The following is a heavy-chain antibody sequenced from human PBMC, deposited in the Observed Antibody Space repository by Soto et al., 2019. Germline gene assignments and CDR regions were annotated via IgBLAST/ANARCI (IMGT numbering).Heavy chain of an antibody. D-gene: IGHD6-25*01. CDR3: AGPDQEALNGYHYYYYGMDV. J-gene: IGHJ6*02. V-gene: IGHV5-51*01. CDR1: GYRFARNW. Sequence: PGESLKISCQVSGYRFARNWIAWVRQVPGKGLEWMGIIYPGDSVIHYSPAFQGQVIISADRSNSTAYLQWSSLKASDTAMYYCAGPDQEALNGYHYYYYGMDVWGQGTAVTVSS. CDR2: IYPGDSVI.